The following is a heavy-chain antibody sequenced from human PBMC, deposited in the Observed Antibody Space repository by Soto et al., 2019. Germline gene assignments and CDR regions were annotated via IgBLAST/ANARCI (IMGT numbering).Heavy chain of an antibody. D-gene: IGHD1-20*01. CDR2: IYPGDSDT. CDR3: ARRPGITGISDPFDY. J-gene: IGHJ4*02. V-gene: IGHV5-51*01. CDR1: GYRFTDYW. Sequence: GESLKISCEGSGYRFTDYWIGWVRQMPGKGPEWMGIIYPGDSDTRYSPSFQGQVTISADKSISTAYLQWSSLKASDTAMYYCARRPGITGISDPFDYWGQGTLVTVSS.